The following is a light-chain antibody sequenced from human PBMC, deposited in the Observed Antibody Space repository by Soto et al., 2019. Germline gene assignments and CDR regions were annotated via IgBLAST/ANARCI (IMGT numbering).Light chain of an antibody. Sequence: DIQMTQAPSSVSASVGGRVTITCRASPGINRLLGWYQQKPGTAPKLLIYAASTLQSGVPSRFSGSGSGTDFTLTISSLQPEDFATYYCQPANSFPLTFGGGTKVEIK. CDR3: QPANSFPLT. V-gene: IGKV1-12*01. CDR1: PGINRL. J-gene: IGKJ4*01. CDR2: AAS.